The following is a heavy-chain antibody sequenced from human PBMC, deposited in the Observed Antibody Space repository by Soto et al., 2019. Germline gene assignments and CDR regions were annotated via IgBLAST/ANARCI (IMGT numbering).Heavy chain of an antibody. D-gene: IGHD6-13*01. CDR2: VNSDGDTT. CDR1: GFTFRNYW. CDR3: ARVGVDGVQQLFSLDI. J-gene: IGHJ3*02. Sequence: GGSLRLSCAASGFTFRNYWMHWVRQAPGKGLVWVSRVNSDGDTTYYADSVKGRFTISRDNAKNTLHLQMNSLGAEDTAVYYCARVGVDGVQQLFSLDIWGQGTMVTVSS. V-gene: IGHV3-74*01.